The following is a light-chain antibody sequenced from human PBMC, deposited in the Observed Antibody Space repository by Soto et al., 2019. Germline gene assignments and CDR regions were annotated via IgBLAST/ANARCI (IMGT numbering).Light chain of an antibody. Sequence: DIQMTQSPSSLSASVGDRVTISCRASQRISNYLNWYQQKLGKAPKLLIYASSTLQSGVPSRFSGSGSGTDFTLTISSLQPEDFAAYYCQQYNTYSTFGQGTRLEI. J-gene: IGKJ5*01. CDR1: QRISNY. CDR3: QQYNTYST. V-gene: IGKV1-39*01. CDR2: ASS.